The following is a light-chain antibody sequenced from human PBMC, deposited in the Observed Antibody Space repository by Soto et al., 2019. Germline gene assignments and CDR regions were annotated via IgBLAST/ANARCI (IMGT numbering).Light chain of an antibody. V-gene: IGLV1-44*01. J-gene: IGLJ3*02. CDR1: SSNIGSNT. CDR2: SND. Sequence: QSVLTQPPSASGTPGQRVTISCSGSSSNIGSNTVNWYQQLPGTAPQFLIYSNDQRPSGVPDRFSGSKSGTSASLAISGLQSEDEAYYYCAAWDDSLNGPVFGGGTKLTVL. CDR3: AAWDDSLNGPV.